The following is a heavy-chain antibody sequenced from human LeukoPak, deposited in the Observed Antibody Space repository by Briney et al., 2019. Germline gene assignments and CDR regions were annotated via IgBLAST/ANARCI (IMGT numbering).Heavy chain of an antibody. J-gene: IGHJ6*03. CDR2: ISGSNGNT. CDR3: ARSHNYYGSGSYVPAYYYYYMDV. Sequence: GASVKVSCKASNYPFTRYGISWVRQAPGQGLEWMGWISGSNGNTNYAQKFQGRVSMTADTSTSTAYMELRSLRSDDTAVYYCARSHNYYGSGSYVPAYYYYYMDVWGKGTTVTVSS. D-gene: IGHD3-10*01. V-gene: IGHV1-18*01. CDR1: NYPFTRYG.